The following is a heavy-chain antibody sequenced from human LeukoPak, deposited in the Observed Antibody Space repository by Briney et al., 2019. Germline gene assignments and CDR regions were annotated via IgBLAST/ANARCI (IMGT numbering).Heavy chain of an antibody. D-gene: IGHD3-22*01. J-gene: IGHJ4*02. CDR1: GYTFTGYY. V-gene: IGHV1-2*02. CDR3: ARGTPYYYDSSGPYYFDY. Sequence: ASVKVSCKASGYTFTGYYMHWVRQAPGQGLEWMGWINPNSGGTNYAQKFQGRVTMTRDTSISTAYMELRSLRSDDTAVYYCARGTPYYYDSSGPYYFDYWGQGTLVTVSS. CDR2: INPNSGGT.